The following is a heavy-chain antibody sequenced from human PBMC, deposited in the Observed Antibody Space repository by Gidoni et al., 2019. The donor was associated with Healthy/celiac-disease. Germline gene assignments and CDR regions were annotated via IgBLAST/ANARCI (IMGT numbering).Heavy chain of an antibody. CDR1: GFTFSSYS. V-gene: IGHV3-48*01. D-gene: IGHD1-26*01. CDR3: ASADSGSHLQLDY. J-gene: IGHJ4*02. CDR2: ISSSSSTI. Sequence: EVQLVESGGGLVQPGGSLRLSCAASGFTFSSYSMNWVRQAPGKGLEWVSYISSSSSTIYYADSVKGRFTISRDNAKNSLYLQMNSLRAEDTAVYYCASADSGSHLQLDYWGQGTLVTVSS.